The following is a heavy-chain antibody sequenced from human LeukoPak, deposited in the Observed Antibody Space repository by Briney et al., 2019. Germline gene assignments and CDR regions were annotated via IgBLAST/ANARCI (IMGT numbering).Heavy chain of an antibody. Sequence: GSLRLSCAASGFTFSSYAMHWVRQAPGKGLEWVAVISYDGSNKYYADSVKGRFTISRDNSKNTLYLQMNSLRAEDTAVYYCARGGLYYDFNWFDPWGQGTLVTVSS. J-gene: IGHJ5*02. CDR1: GFTFSSYA. V-gene: IGHV3-30-3*01. CDR3: ARGGLYYDFNWFDP. D-gene: IGHD3-3*01. CDR2: ISYDGSNK.